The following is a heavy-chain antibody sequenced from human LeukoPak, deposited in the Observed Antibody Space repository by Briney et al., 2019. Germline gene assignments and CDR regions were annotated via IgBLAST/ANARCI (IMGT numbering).Heavy chain of an antibody. V-gene: IGHV4-38-2*02. Sequence: SETLSLMCRASGYLIRSGYFWGWIRQPPEEGLEWIASVYHNGSAYYNPSLKSRFSISVDTSSNQLSLTLTSVSVADTAVYHCARLSSWFVAFWGQGSQVPVSS. CDR3: ARLSSWFVAF. CDR2: VYHNGSA. CDR1: GYLIRSGYF. J-gene: IGHJ4*02. D-gene: IGHD6-13*01.